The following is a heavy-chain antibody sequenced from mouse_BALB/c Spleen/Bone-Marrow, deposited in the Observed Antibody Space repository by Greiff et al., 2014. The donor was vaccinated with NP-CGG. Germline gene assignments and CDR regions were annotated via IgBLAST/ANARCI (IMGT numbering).Heavy chain of an antibody. CDR1: GYTFTEYT. V-gene: IGHV1-18*01. CDR3: ARSYGYERSWFAY. CDR2: INPNNGGT. Sequence: VQLQQSGPEVVKPGASVKISCKTSGYTFTEYTMHWVKQSHGKSLEWIGGINPNNGGTTYNQKFKGKATLTVDRSSSTAYMELRSLTSEDSAVYYCARSYGYERSWFAYWGQGTLVTVSA. J-gene: IGHJ3*01. D-gene: IGHD2-2*01.